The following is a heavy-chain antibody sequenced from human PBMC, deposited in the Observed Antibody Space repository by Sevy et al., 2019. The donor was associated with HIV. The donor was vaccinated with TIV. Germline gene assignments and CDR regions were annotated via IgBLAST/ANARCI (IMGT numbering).Heavy chain of an antibody. J-gene: IGHJ3*02. CDR3: AREIHGSGSYYRGWAFDI. D-gene: IGHD3-10*01. CDR1: GFTFSSYS. Sequence: GGSLRLSCAASGFTFSSYSMNWVRQAPGKGLEWVSYISSSSSTIYYADSVKGRLTISRDNAKNSLYLQMNSLRDEDTDGYYCAREIHGSGSYYRGWAFDIWGQGTMVTVSS. V-gene: IGHV3-48*02. CDR2: ISSSSSTI.